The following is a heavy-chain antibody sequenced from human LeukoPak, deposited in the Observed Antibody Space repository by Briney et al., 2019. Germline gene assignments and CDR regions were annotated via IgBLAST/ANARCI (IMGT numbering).Heavy chain of an antibody. CDR2: IYYSGST. D-gene: IGHD3-10*01. CDR3: ARGRGTMVRGVISWFDP. J-gene: IGHJ5*02. Sequence: PGGSLRLSCAASGFSFSNYAMNWIRQPPGKGLEWIGSIYYSGSTYYNPSLKSRVTISVDTSKNQFSLKLSSVTAADTAVYYCARGRGTMVRGVISWFDPWGQGTLVTVSS. V-gene: IGHV4-39*07. CDR1: GFSFSNYA.